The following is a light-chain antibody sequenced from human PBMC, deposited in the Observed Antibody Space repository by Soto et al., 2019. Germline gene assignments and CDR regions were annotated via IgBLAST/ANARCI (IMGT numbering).Light chain of an antibody. CDR2: DAS. J-gene: IGKJ2*01. Sequence: EIVLTQSPATLSLSPGERATLSCRASQSVSSYLAWYQQKPGQAPRLLIYDASNRATGIPARFSGSGSGTDFTLTISSLGPEDFAVYYCQQRSNWLRYTFGQGTKLEIK. V-gene: IGKV3-11*01. CDR1: QSVSSY. CDR3: QQRSNWLRYT.